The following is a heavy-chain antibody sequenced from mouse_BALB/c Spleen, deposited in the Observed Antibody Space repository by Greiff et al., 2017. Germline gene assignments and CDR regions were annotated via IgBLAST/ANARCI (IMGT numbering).Heavy chain of an antibody. V-gene: IGHV5-12-1*01. D-gene: IGHD2-12*01. CDR2: ISSGGGST. CDR1: GFAFSSYD. CDR3: ARHYAYYFDY. J-gene: IGHJ2*01. Sequence: EVNVVESGGGLVKPGGSLKLSCAASGFAFSSYDMSWVRQTPEKRLEWVAYISSGGGSTYYPDTVKGRFTISRDNAKNTLYLQMSSLKSEDTAMYYCARHYAYYFDYWGQGTTLTVSS.